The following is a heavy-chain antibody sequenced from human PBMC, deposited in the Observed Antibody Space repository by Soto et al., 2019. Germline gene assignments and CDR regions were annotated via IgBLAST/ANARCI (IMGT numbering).Heavy chain of an antibody. Sequence: QVQLVQSGAEVKKPGSSVKVSCKASGGAFTSYAISWVRQAPGQGLEWMGGIIPIFGTANYPQKFQGRVMITADESTSTAYMELSSLRSEDTAVYYCASPPKYSTSSNFDFWGQGTLVTVSS. CDR3: ASPPKYSTSSNFDF. J-gene: IGHJ4*02. CDR1: GGAFTSYA. V-gene: IGHV1-69*01. D-gene: IGHD6-6*01. CDR2: IIPIFGTA.